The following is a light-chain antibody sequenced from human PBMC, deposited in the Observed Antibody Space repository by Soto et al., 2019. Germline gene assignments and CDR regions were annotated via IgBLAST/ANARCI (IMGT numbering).Light chain of an antibody. J-gene: IGKJ1*01. CDR3: QHFNSYPWT. V-gene: IGKV1-6*01. Sequence: ASQMTQSPSSLYASVGDRVTISCRASQGIRNDLGWYQQKPGKAPKLLIYAASSLQSGVPSRFSGSGSGTDFTLTISSLQPDDFATYYCQHFNSYPWTFGQGTKVDIK. CDR1: QGIRND. CDR2: AAS.